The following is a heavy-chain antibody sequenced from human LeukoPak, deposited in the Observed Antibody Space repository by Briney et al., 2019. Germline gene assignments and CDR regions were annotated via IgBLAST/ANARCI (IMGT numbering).Heavy chain of an antibody. J-gene: IGHJ6*03. Sequence: GASVKVSCKASGGTFSSYAISWVRQAPGQGLEWMGGIIPIFGTANYAQKFQGRVTITTDESTSTAYMELSSLRSEDAAVYYCARSPYYDFWSGYQNYYYYYMDVWGKGTTVTVSS. D-gene: IGHD3-3*01. V-gene: IGHV1-69*05. CDR2: IIPIFGTA. CDR1: GGTFSSYA. CDR3: ARSPYYDFWSGYQNYYYYYMDV.